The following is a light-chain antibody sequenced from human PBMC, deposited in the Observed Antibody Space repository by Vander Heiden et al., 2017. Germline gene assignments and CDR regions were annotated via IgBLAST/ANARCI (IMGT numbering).Light chain of an antibody. CDR1: VLPKKY. CDR3: YSTDISGNHRV. Sequence: SYELPQPRALSVSPGQTVRITCSGDVLPKKYAYWYQQKSGQAPVLVIYEDSKRPSGIPERFSGSSSGTMATLTISGAQVEDEGDYYCYSTDISGNHRVFGGGTKLTVL. V-gene: IGLV3-10*01. CDR2: EDS. J-gene: IGLJ3*02.